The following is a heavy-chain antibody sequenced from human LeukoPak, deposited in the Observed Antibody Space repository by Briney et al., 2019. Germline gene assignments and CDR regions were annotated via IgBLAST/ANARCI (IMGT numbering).Heavy chain of an antibody. CDR3: ARDQVGAIGGSAYGWFDP. CDR1: GFTFSTYA. J-gene: IGHJ5*02. D-gene: IGHD1-26*01. V-gene: IGHV3-30-3*01. CDR2: ISSDGSKK. Sequence: AGGSLRLSCAASGFTFSTYAVHWVRQAPGKGLEWVALISSDGSKKYYADSVRGRLTITRDNSKSTLYLQMNSLTPEDTAVYYCARDQVGAIGGSAYGWFDPWGQGTLVSVSS.